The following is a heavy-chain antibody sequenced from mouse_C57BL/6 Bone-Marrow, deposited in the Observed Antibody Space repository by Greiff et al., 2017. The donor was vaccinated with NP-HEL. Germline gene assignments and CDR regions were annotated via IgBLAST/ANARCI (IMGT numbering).Heavy chain of an antibody. CDR1: GFTFSDYG. CDR3: ARLTTVVADAMDY. V-gene: IGHV5-15*01. CDR2: ISNLAYSI. Sequence: EVNVVESGGGLVQPGGSLKLSCAASGFTFSDYGMAWVRQAPRKGPEWVAFISNLAYSIYYADTVTGRFTISRENAKNTLYLEMSSLRSEDTAMYYCARLTTVVADAMDYWGQGTSVTVSS. J-gene: IGHJ4*01. D-gene: IGHD1-1*01.